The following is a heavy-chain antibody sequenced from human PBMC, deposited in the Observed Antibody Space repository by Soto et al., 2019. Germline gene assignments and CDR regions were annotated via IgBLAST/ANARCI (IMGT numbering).Heavy chain of an antibody. J-gene: IGHJ6*02. CDR2: ISPYTGNT. CDR3: VMVDNYVTPTPQDV. D-gene: IGHD3-16*01. Sequence: QVQLVQSGDEVKKPGASVKVSCKASGYICVNYGIAWVRQAPGQGLEWMGWISPYTGNTHSATKVQGRLTMTTDKSTSTAYMDLGSLTSDDTAVYYCVMVDNYVTPTPQDVWGQGTTVTVSS. CDR1: GYICVNYG. V-gene: IGHV1-18*01.